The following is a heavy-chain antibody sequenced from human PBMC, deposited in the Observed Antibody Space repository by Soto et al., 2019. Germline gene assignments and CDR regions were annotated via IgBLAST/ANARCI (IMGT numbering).Heavy chain of an antibody. CDR3: TREGTTNSPID. D-gene: IGHD4-4*01. Sequence: PGGSLRLSCTASGFTFGDYAMSWFRQAPGKGLEWVGFIRSKAYGGTTEYAASVKGRFTISRDDSKSIAYLQMNSLKTEETAVYYCTREGTTNSPIDWGQGTLVTVSS. J-gene: IGHJ4*02. CDR2: IRSKAYGGTT. V-gene: IGHV3-49*03. CDR1: GFTFGDYA.